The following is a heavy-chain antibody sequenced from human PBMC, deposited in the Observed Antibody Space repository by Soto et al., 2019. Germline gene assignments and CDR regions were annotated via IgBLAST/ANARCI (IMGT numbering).Heavy chain of an antibody. D-gene: IGHD5-18*01. CDR3: ARGRGYSYGSFDY. CDR1: GGSFSGYY. Sequence: SETLSLTCAVYGGSFSGYYWSWIRQPPGKGLEWIGEINHSGSTNYNPSLKSRVTISVDTSKNQFSLKLSSVTAADTAVYYCARGRGYSYGSFDYWGQATPVTVS. V-gene: IGHV4-34*01. J-gene: IGHJ4*02. CDR2: INHSGST.